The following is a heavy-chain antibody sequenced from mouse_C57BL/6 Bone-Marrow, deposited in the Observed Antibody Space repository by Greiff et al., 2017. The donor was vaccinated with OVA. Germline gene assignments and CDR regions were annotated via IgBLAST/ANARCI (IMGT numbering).Heavy chain of an antibody. V-gene: IGHV2-2*01. CDR2: IWSGGST. CDR3: ARNSLHYYGSLYWYFDV. D-gene: IGHD1-1*01. Sequence: VKLVESGPGLVQPSQSLSITCTVSGFSLTSYGVHWVRQSPGKGLEWLGVIWSGGSTDYNAAFISRLSISKDNSKSQVFFKMNSLQADDTAIYYVARNSLHYYGSLYWYFDVWGTGTTVTVSS. CDR1: GFSLTSYG. J-gene: IGHJ1*03.